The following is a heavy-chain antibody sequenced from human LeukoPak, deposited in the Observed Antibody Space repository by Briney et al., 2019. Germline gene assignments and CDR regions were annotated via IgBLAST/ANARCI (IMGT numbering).Heavy chain of an antibody. D-gene: IGHD5-18*01. Sequence: GGSLRLSCAASGFIFSDYEMNWVRQAPGKGLEWVSYISSSGRNIFYADSVKGRFTISRDSATNSLYLQMDRLRGEDTAVYYCARDGGGHSNGNDAGDIWGQGTIVTVSS. V-gene: IGHV3-48*03. CDR1: GFIFSDYE. J-gene: IGHJ3*02. CDR2: ISSSGRNI. CDR3: ARDGGGHSNGNDAGDI.